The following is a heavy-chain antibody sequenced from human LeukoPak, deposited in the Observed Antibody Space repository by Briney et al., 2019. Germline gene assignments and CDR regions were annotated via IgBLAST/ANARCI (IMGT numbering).Heavy chain of an antibody. Sequence: GGSLRLSCAASGFTFSSYWMSWVRQAPGKGLEWVANIKQDGSEKYYVDSVKGRFTISRDNAKNSLYLQMNSLRAEDTAVYYCARDVGLTYYDILTGQDIYYYYYMDAWGKGTTVTVCS. CDR2: IKQDGSEK. J-gene: IGHJ6*03. CDR3: ARDVGLTYYDILTGQDIYYYYYMDA. D-gene: IGHD3-9*01. V-gene: IGHV3-7*01. CDR1: GFTFSSYW.